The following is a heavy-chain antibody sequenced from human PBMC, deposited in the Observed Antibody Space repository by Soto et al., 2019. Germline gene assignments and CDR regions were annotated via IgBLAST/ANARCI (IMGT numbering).Heavy chain of an antibody. Sequence: QVQLQESGPGLVKPSQTLTLTCNVSGGSISSGNYYWSWIRQPPGKGLAWIAYISYTGSTYYSPCLKSRVTISVDASKNQFSLRLSSVSAADTAVYYCARDDGSGSSHWGQGTLLTVSS. V-gene: IGHV4-30-4*01. CDR3: ARDDGSGSSH. D-gene: IGHD3-10*01. J-gene: IGHJ4*02. CDR1: GGSISSGNYY. CDR2: ISYTGST.